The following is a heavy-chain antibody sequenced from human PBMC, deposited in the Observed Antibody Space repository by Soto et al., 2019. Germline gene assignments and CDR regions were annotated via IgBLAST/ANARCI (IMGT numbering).Heavy chain of an antibody. CDR2: ISAYNGNT. CDR3: ARPGDSSGYYHFDY. Sequence: EASVKVSCKASGYTFTSYGISWVRQAPGQGLEWMGWISAYNGNTNYAQKLQGRVTMTTDTSTSTAYMELRSLRSDDTAVYYCARPGDSSGYYHFDYWGQGTLAAVSS. D-gene: IGHD3-22*01. V-gene: IGHV1-18*04. CDR1: GYTFTSYG. J-gene: IGHJ4*02.